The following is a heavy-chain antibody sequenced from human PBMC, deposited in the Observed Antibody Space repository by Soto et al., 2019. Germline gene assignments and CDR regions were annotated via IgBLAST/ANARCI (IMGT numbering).Heavy chain of an antibody. CDR2: IYSNGNT. CDR3: ARGLSKSYGDLFDY. CDR1: GASISIGDYY. D-gene: IGHD4-17*01. V-gene: IGHV4-30-4*01. J-gene: IGHJ4*02. Sequence: QVQLQESGPGLLKPSQTLSLTCSVSGASISIGDYYWSWIRQPPGKGLEWIGFIYSNGNTYHNPSLKSGVAISIHTSKNKFSLKLESVTAADTAVYYCARGLSKSYGDLFDYWGQGTLVTVSS.